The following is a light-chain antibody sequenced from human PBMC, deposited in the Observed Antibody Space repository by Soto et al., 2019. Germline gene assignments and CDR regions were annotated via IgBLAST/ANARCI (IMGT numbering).Light chain of an antibody. V-gene: IGKV3-11*01. CDR1: QSISTY. CDR2: EAL. Sequence: DTILTPSPATCSLSPRDLATLSCMASQSISTYLAWYQQKPGQAPMLLIYEALNRATGIPARFSGSGSGTDFTLTISSLEPEDFAVYFCQQYDDSPITFGQGTRLEIK. CDR3: QQYDDSPIT. J-gene: IGKJ5*01.